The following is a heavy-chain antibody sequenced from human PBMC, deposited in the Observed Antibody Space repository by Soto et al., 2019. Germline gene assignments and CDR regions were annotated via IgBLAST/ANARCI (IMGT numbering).Heavy chain of an antibody. Sequence: EVQLVESGGGLIQPGGSLRLSCAVSGFTVSNNYMSWVRQAPGKGLEGVSVIYSGGYTAYGDSVKGRFTISRDNSKNTLFFKNKTPGARATAGVFWGRSPGGGGYWGQGTLVTVSS. CDR1: GFTVSNNY. J-gene: IGHJ4*02. V-gene: IGHV3-53*01. D-gene: IGHD7-27*01. CDR2: IYSGGYT. CDR3: GRSPGGGGY.